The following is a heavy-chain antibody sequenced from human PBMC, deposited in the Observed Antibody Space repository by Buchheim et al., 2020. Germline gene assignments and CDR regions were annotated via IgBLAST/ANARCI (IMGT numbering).Heavy chain of an antibody. D-gene: IGHD2-2*01. Sequence: QLQLQESGPGLVKPSETLSLTCTVSGGSISSSSYYWGWIRQPPGKGLEWIGSIYYSGSTYYNPSLKSRVTISVDTSKNQFSLKLSSVTAADTAVYYCARQPDIVVVPALQFDPWGQGTL. J-gene: IGHJ5*02. CDR2: IYYSGST. CDR3: ARQPDIVVVPALQFDP. V-gene: IGHV4-39*01. CDR1: GGSISSSSYY.